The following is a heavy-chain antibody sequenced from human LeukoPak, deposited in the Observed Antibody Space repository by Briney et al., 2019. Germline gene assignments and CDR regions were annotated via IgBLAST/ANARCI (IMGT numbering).Heavy chain of an antibody. J-gene: IGHJ6*02. V-gene: IGHV1-2*02. CDR1: GYTFTGYY. CDR2: INPNSGGT. CDR3: AGGITGTTGNYYYYGMDV. Sequence: GASVKVSCKASGYTFTGYYMHWVRQAPGQGLEWMGWINPNSGGTNYAQKFQGRVTMTRDTSISTAYMELSRPRSDDTAVYYCAGGITGTTGNYYYYGMDVWGQGTTVTVSS. D-gene: IGHD1-7*01.